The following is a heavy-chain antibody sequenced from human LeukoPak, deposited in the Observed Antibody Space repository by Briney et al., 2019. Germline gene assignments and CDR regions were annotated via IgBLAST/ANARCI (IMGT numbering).Heavy chain of an antibody. V-gene: IGHV3-9*01. CDR1: GFTFDDYA. J-gene: IGHJ4*02. D-gene: IGHD6-19*01. CDR3: ARDAVTDY. CDR2: ISWNSGSI. Sequence: PGRSLRLSCAASGFTFDDYAMHWVRQAPGKGLEWVSGISWNSGSIGYADSVKGRFTISRDNAKNSLYLQMNSLRAEDTAVYYCARDAVTDYWGQGTLVTVSS.